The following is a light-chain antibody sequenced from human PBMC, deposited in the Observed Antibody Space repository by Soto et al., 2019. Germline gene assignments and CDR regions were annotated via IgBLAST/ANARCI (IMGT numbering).Light chain of an antibody. CDR2: KVS. CDR3: MQATQYRPYT. CDR1: QSLLHSDGNTY. V-gene: IGKV2-24*01. J-gene: IGKJ2*01. Sequence: DIVLTQTPLSSPVTLGQPASISCRSSQSLLHSDGNTYLSWFHQRPGQPPRLLIVKVSNRFSGVPDRFSGSGAETAFSLNISRVDAEDVGINFCMQATQYRPYTFGQGTKLEIK.